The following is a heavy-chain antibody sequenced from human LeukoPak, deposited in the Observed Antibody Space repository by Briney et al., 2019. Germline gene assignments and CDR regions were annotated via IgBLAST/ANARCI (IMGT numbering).Heavy chain of an antibody. CDR3: AKDRGVRGVRFDY. CDR1: GFTFSSFA. J-gene: IGHJ4*02. D-gene: IGHD3-10*01. Sequence: GGSLRLSCAASGFTFSSFAMNWVRQAPGKGLEWVSTISATGGTTTYAESVKGRFTISRDNSKNTLYLQMNSLRAEDTAVYYCAKDRGVRGVRFDYWGQGTLVTVSS. CDR2: ISATGGTT. V-gene: IGHV3-23*01.